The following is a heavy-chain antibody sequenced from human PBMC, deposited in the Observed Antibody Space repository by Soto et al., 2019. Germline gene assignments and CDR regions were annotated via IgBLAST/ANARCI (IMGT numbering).Heavy chain of an antibody. Sequence: ASVKVSCKASGYTFTSYDINWVRQATGQGLEWMGWMNANSGNTGYAQKFQGRVTMTTDTSMSTAYMELRSLRSDDTAVYYCAREGNIVVVPAAENWFDPWGQGTLVTVS. V-gene: IGHV1-8*01. CDR3: AREGNIVVVPAAENWFDP. D-gene: IGHD2-2*01. J-gene: IGHJ5*02. CDR1: GYTFTSYD. CDR2: MNANSGNT.